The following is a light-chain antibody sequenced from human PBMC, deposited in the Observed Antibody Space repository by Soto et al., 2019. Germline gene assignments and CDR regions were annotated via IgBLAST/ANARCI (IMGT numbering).Light chain of an antibody. CDR1: QSVSSN. V-gene: IGKV3-15*01. CDR2: GAS. Sequence: EIVMTQSPATLSVSPGERATLSCRASQSVSSNLAWYQQKPGQAPRLLIYGASTRATGIPARFSGSRSGTEFTLTISSLQSEDFAVYYCQQYFNSLIIFGPGTKVDIK. J-gene: IGKJ3*01. CDR3: QQYFNSLII.